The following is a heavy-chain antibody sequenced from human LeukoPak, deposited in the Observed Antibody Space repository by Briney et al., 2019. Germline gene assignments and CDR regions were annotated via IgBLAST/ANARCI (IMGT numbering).Heavy chain of an antibody. CDR3: ARDSRSCSDESCYGAFDI. CDR1: GYTLTELS. V-gene: IGHV1-24*01. D-gene: IGHD2-15*01. CDR2: FDPEDGET. J-gene: IGHJ3*02. Sequence: ASVKVSCKVSGYTLTELSMHWVRQAPGKGLEWMGGFDPEDGETIYAQKFQGRVTMTEDTSTDTAYMELSSLRSEDTAVYYCARDSRSCSDESCYGAFDIWGQGTTVTVSS.